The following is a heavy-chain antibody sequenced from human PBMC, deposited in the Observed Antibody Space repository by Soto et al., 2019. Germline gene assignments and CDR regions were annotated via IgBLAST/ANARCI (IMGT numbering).Heavy chain of an antibody. CDR2: ISSSGSTI. V-gene: IGHV3-48*03. Sequence: VGSLRLSCAASGFTFSSYEMNWVRQAPGKGLEWVSYISSSGSTIYYADSVKGRFTISRDNAKNSLYLQMNSLRAEDTAVYYCAREGSGSSAPVDYWGQGTLVTVSS. J-gene: IGHJ4*02. CDR3: AREGSGSSAPVDY. D-gene: IGHD1-26*01. CDR1: GFTFSSYE.